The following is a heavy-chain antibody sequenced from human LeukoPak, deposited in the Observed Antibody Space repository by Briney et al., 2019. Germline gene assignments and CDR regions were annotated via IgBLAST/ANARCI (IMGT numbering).Heavy chain of an antibody. CDR1: GFTFSSYA. V-gene: IGHV3-30-3*01. Sequence: PGRSLRLSCAASGFTFSSYAMHWVRQAPGKGLEWVAVISYDGSNKYYADSVEGRFTISRDNSKNTLYLQMNSLRAEDTAVYYCARDKFDYWGQGTLVTVSS. CDR3: ARDKFDY. J-gene: IGHJ4*02. CDR2: ISYDGSNK.